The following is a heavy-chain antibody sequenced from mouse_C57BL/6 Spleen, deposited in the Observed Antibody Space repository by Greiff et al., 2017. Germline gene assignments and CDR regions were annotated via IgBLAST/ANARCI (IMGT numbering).Heavy chain of an antibody. Sequence: QVQLQQSGPELVKPGASVKISCKASGYAFSSSWMNWVKQMPGKGLEWIGRIYPGDGDTNYNGKFKGKATLTADKSSSTAYMQLSSLTSEDSAVYYCARGWTTVVATDFDVWGTGTTVTVSS. CDR3: ARGWTTVVATDFDV. D-gene: IGHD1-1*01. CDR1: GYAFSSSW. V-gene: IGHV1-82*01. J-gene: IGHJ1*03. CDR2: IYPGDGDT.